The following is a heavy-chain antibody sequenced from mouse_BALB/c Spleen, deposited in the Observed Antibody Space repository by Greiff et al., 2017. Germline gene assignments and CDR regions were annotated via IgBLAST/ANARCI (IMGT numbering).Heavy chain of an antibody. CDR2: IDPSDSYT. Sequence: QVQLQQPGAELVKPGASVKLSCKASGYTFTSYWMHWVKQRPGQGLEWIGEIDPSDSYTNYNQKFKGKATLTVDKSSSTAYMQLSSLTSEDSAVYYCARGGVRGYWGQGTTLTVSS. J-gene: IGHJ2*01. CDR3: ARGGVRGY. V-gene: IGHV1-69*02. CDR1: GYTFTSYW. D-gene: IGHD2-12*01.